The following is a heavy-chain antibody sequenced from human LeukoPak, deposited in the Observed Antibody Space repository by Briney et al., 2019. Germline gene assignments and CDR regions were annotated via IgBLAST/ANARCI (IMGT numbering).Heavy chain of an antibody. V-gene: IGHV3-23*01. Sequence: GGSLRLSCAASGFTFSDYAMSWVRQAPGKGLEWVSGISGSGDNTYYADSVKGRFTISRDNSKNTLYVQVNSLGTEDTAAYYCAKGSYYDSSGSFYFDYWGQGTLVTVSS. CDR1: GFTFSDYA. D-gene: IGHD3-22*01. J-gene: IGHJ4*02. CDR2: ISGSGDNT. CDR3: AKGSYYDSSGSFYFDY.